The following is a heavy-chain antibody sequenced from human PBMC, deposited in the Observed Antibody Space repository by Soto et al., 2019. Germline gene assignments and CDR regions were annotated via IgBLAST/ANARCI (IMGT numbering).Heavy chain of an antibody. CDR2: ISTSGNII. D-gene: IGHD3-10*01. CDR3: VRRTNYYGPGRFMDV. CDR1: GFTLSSHE. V-gene: IGHV3-48*03. Sequence: GGSLRLSCAASGFTLSSHEMNWVRQAPGKGLEWVSYISTSGNIIYYADSVKGRFTISRDNAKNSLYLRMNSLRAEDTALYYCVRRTNYYGPGRFMDVWGQGTTVTVSS. J-gene: IGHJ6*02.